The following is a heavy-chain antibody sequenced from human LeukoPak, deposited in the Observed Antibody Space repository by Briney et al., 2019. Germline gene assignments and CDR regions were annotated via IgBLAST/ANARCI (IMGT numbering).Heavy chain of an antibody. CDR3: ARFPDFWSGYWVEDY. J-gene: IGHJ4*02. CDR2: IKKDRSEK. V-gene: IGHV3-7*01. CDR1: GFTFSSYW. D-gene: IGHD3-3*01. Sequence: GGSLRLSCAASGFTFSSYWMSWVRQAPGKGLEWVANIKKDRSEKYYVDSVKGRFTISRDNAKNSLYLQMNSLRAEDTAVYYCARFPDFWSGYWVEDYWGQGTLVTVPS.